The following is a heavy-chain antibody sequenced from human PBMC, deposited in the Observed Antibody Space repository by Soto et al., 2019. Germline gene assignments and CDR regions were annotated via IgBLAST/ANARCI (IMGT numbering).Heavy chain of an antibody. CDR1: GYSFTSYR. J-gene: IGHJ6*02. Sequence: PGESLKISCKGSGYSFTSYRISWVRQMPGKGLEWRGRIDPSDPYTNYSPSFQGHVTISADKSISTAYLQWSSLKASDTAMYYCARPHFWSGYCHYYYYGMDVWGQGTTVTVSS. CDR3: ARPHFWSGYCHYYYYGMDV. V-gene: IGHV5-10-1*01. CDR2: IDPSDPYT. D-gene: IGHD3-3*02.